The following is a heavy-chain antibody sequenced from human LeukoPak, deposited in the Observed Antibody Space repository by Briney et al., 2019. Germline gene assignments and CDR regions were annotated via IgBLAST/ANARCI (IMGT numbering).Heavy chain of an antibody. CDR1: GFTFSKSD. J-gene: IGHJ5*02. CDR2: ISASGATT. Sequence: GGSLRLSCAASGFTFSKSDMIWVRQAPGKGLEWVSIISASGATTFYAGSVRGRFTISRDNSENTLYLELNSLRDEDTAMYHCAKKGTSWSPRFDPWGQGILATVSS. D-gene: IGHD6-13*01. V-gene: IGHV3-23*01. CDR3: AKKGTSWSPRFDP.